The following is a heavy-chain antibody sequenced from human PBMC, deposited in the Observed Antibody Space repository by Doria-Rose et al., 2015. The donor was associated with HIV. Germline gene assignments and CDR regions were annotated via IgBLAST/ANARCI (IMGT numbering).Heavy chain of an antibody. D-gene: IGHD7-27*01. CDR1: GGTFSTLP. J-gene: IGHJ3*02. CDR2: ITPIFATA. Sequence: GSSVKVSCTASGGTFSTLPINWVRQAPGQGLEWMGRITPIFATANYAQKFQGRVTITADESTSTVYMELSSLRSEDTAVYYCARAGLTGEPDDFDIWGQGTMVTGS. CDR3: ARAGLTGEPDDFDI. V-gene: IGHV1-69*15.